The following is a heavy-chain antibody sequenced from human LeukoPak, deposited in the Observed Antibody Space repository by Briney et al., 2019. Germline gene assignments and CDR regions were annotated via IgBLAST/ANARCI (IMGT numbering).Heavy chain of an antibody. CDR3: ARGDYGDYFGRFDY. CDR1: GGSFSGYY. CDR2: IYTSGST. Sequence: PSETLSLTCAVYGGSFSGYYWSWIRQPAGKGLEWIGRIYTSGSTNYNPSLKSRVTISVDTSKNQFSLKLSSVTAADTAVYYCARGDYGDYFGRFDYWGQGTLVTVSS. J-gene: IGHJ4*02. D-gene: IGHD4-17*01. V-gene: IGHV4-59*10.